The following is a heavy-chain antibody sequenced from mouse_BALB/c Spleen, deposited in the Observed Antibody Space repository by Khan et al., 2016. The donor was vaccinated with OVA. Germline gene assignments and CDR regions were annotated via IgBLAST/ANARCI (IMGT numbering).Heavy chain of an antibody. CDR2: MIYSGNT. J-gene: IGHJ3*01. CDR3: ARSTYRYAFAY. D-gene: IGHD2-14*01. V-gene: IGHV3-8*02. Sequence: EVKLLESGPSLVKPSQTLSITCSVTGDSITSGYWSWIRKFPGNKLEYMGYMIYSGNTYYNPSLKSRLSITRHTSKNPYSLQLNSGTTEDTATYDCARSTYRYAFAYWGQGTLFTVSA. CDR1: GDSITSGY.